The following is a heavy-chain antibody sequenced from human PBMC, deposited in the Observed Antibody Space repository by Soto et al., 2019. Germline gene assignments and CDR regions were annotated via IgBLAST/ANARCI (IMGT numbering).Heavy chain of an antibody. CDR1: GYTFTNYA. CDR2: INAGNGNT. Sequence: QVQLVQSGAEVKKPGASVKVSCKASGYTFTNYAMHWVRQAPGQRLEWMGWINAGNGNTKYSQKFQGRVTITRDTSASTAYMELSSLRSEDTAVYYCARGIAVPVAPDYWGQGTLVTVSS. CDR3: ARGIAVPVAPDY. D-gene: IGHD6-19*01. J-gene: IGHJ4*02. V-gene: IGHV1-3*01.